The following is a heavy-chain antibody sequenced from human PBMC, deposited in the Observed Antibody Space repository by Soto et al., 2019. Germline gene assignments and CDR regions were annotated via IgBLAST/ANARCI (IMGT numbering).Heavy chain of an antibody. V-gene: IGHV3-21*05. CDR1: GFTFSSYS. CDR2: ISSSSSYT. CDR3: QRDLTAYSFPDPTHYYYGMDV. D-gene: IGHD2-21*01. Sequence: GGSLRLSCAASGFTFSSYSMNWVRQAPGKGLEWVSYISSSSSYTNYADSVKGRFTISRDNAKNSLYLQMNSLRAEDTAVYYCQRDLTAYSFPDPTHYYYGMDVWGQGSTVTVSS. J-gene: IGHJ6*02.